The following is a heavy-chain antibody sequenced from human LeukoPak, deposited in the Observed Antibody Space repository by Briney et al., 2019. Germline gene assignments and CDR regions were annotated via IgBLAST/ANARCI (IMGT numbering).Heavy chain of an antibody. J-gene: IGHJ4*02. Sequence: GGSLRLSCAASGFTFSDYYMSWIRQAPGKGLEWLSYISKNGKTIYYADSVKGRFTISRDNAKKSVYLQMNSLRAEDTAVYYCARVFDGYNSFDYWGQGTLVTVSS. CDR2: ISKNGKTI. D-gene: IGHD5-24*01. CDR3: ARVFDGYNSFDY. V-gene: IGHV3-11*01. CDR1: GFTFSDYY.